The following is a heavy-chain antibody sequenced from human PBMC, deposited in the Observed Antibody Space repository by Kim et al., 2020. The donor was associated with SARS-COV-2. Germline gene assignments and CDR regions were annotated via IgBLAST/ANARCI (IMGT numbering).Heavy chain of an antibody. CDR3: ATTTVSTRLDDAFDI. J-gene: IGHJ3*02. Sequence: GESLKISCKASGYSFTNYWIGWVRQMPGKCLEWMGIMYPGDSDTRYRPSFQGQVTISADKSISTVYLQWSSLKSSDTGMYYCATTTVSTRLDDAFDIWGQGTMVTVSS. V-gene: IGHV5-51*01. D-gene: IGHD4-17*01. CDR1: GYSFTNYW. CDR2: MYPGDSDT.